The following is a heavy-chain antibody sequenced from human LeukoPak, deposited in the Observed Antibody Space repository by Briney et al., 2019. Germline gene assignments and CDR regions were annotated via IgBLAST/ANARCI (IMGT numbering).Heavy chain of an antibody. D-gene: IGHD3-22*01. J-gene: IGHJ5*02. CDR3: ARSKASSGYYSWFDP. CDR1: GFTFSSYA. V-gene: IGHV3-11*06. Sequence: PGGSLRLSRAASGFTFSSYAMSWIRQAPGKGLEWVSYISSSSSYTNYADSVKGRFTISRDNAKNSLYLQMNSLRAEDTAVYYCARSKASSGYYSWFDPWGQGTLVTVSS. CDR2: ISSSSSYT.